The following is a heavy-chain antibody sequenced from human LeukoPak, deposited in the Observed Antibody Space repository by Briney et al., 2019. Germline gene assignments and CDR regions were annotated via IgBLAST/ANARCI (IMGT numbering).Heavy chain of an antibody. J-gene: IGHJ4*02. V-gene: IGHV3-7*01. CDR3: AKDLLRLWFGEFPDY. D-gene: IGHD3-10*01. Sequence: GGSLRLSCEASGFTFGTFWMSWVRQAPGKGLEWVANIKQGGSEKNYVDSVKGRFTIARDDAKNSLYLQMNSLRAEDTAVYYCAKDLLRLWFGEFPDYWGQGTLVTVSS. CDR1: GFTFGTFW. CDR2: IKQGGSEK.